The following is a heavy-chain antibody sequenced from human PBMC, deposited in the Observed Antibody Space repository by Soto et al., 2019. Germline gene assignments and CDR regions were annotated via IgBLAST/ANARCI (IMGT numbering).Heavy chain of an antibody. D-gene: IGHD3-10*01. CDR3: GTRPPGGPSRGGFAY. CDR2: VYRSGTT. Sequence: SETLSLTCTVSGGSINTYYWTWIRQSPGKGPEWIGYVYRSGTTNYNPSLESRVTMSLDTSKNQFSLKLSAVTTADTAVYYCGTRPPGGPSRGGFAYWGQGTGGTVS. J-gene: IGHJ4*02. CDR1: GGSINTYY. V-gene: IGHV4-59*01.